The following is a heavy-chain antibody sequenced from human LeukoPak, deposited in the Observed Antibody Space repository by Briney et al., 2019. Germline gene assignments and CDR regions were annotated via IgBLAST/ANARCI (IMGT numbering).Heavy chain of an antibody. Sequence: GGSLRLSCAASGFTVSGSSMAWVRQAPGKGLEWVSILYSGDNTFYADSVKDRFIISRDNSMNTLSLQMNSLRAEDTAVYYCAKLRCTGGSCYYEAYFEYWGQGTLVTVSS. CDR2: LYSGDNT. CDR1: GFTVSGSS. J-gene: IGHJ4*02. D-gene: IGHD2-15*01. V-gene: IGHV3-66*01. CDR3: AKLRCTGGSCYYEAYFEY.